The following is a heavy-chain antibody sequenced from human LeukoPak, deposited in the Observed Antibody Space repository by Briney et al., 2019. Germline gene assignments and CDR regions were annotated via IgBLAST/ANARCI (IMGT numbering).Heavy chain of an antibody. Sequence: SVKVSCKASGGTFSSYAISWVRQAPGQGLEWMGGIIPIFGTANYAQKFQGRVTMTRDTSISTAYMELSRLRSDDTAVYYCAREIRWFGELPKPFDYWGQGTLVTVSS. V-gene: IGHV1-69*05. CDR3: AREIRWFGELPKPFDY. J-gene: IGHJ4*02. D-gene: IGHD3-10*01. CDR1: GGTFSSYA. CDR2: IIPIFGTA.